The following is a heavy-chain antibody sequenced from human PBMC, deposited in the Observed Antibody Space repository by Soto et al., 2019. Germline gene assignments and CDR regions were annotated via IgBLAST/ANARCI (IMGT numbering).Heavy chain of an antibody. D-gene: IGHD6-19*01. CDR3: AGSPSASGWYFPFDAFDI. J-gene: IGHJ3*02. CDR1: GGSISSYY. CDR2: IYYSGST. Sequence: QVQLQESGPGLVKPSETLSLTCTVSGGSISSYYWSWIRQPPGKGLEWIGYIYYSGSTNYNPSLQSRVTRSVDTSKNQFSLKLSSVTAADTAVYYCAGSPSASGWYFPFDAFDIWGQGTMVTVSS. V-gene: IGHV4-59*08.